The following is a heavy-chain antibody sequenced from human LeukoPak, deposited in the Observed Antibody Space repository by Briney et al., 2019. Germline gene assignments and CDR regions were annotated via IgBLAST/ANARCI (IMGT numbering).Heavy chain of an antibody. CDR3: AKRHPSGWYVGYFDS. V-gene: IGHV3-7*03. D-gene: IGHD6-19*01. J-gene: IGHJ4*02. CDR1: GFTFSSYT. Sequence: PGGSLRLSCAASGFTFSSYTMSWVRQAPGKGLEWVANIKQDGSEKNYVDSVKGRFTISRDNAKNSLYLQMNSLRAEDTAVYYCAKRHPSGWYVGYFDSWGQGTLVTVSS. CDR2: IKQDGSEK.